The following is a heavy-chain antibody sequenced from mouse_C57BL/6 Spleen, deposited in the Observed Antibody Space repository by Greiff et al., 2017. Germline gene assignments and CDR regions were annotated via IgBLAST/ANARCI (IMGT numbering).Heavy chain of an antibody. Sequence: EVQLQQSGPELVKPGASVKMSCKASGYTFTDYNMHWVKQSHGKSLEWIGYINPNNGGTSYNQKFKGKATLTVNKSSSTAYLEHRSLTSEDSAVYYCAREGLRPYYYAMDYWGQGTSVTVSS. CDR3: AREGLRPYYYAMDY. V-gene: IGHV1-22*01. J-gene: IGHJ4*01. D-gene: IGHD2-2*01. CDR1: GYTFTDYN. CDR2: INPNNGGT.